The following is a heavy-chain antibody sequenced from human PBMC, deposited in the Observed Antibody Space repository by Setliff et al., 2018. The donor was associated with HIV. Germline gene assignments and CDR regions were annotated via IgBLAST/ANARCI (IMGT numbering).Heavy chain of an antibody. CDR2: INTSGST. J-gene: IGHJ3*02. Sequence: KTSETLSLTCTVSGGSVSNYYWTWIRQSAGKGLEWIGHINTSGSTKYNPSLKSRLTMSVDSSGNQFSLQLTSVTAADTAVYYCARQGAGYYYDSSEYYTGNGFDMWGQGTMVTV. CDR3: ARQGAGYYYDSSEYYTGNGFDM. V-gene: IGHV4-4*07. D-gene: IGHD3-22*01. CDR1: GGSVSNYY.